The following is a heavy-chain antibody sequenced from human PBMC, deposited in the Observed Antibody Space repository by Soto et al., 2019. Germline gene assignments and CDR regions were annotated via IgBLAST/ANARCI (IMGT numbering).Heavy chain of an antibody. D-gene: IGHD6-19*01. V-gene: IGHV3-7*01. CDR3: ARDSRRVGQWLVGSWVEYYYGMDV. J-gene: IGHJ6*02. Sequence: GGSLRLSCAASGFTFSSYWMSWVRQAPGKGLEWVANIKQDGSEKYYVDSVKGRFTISRDNAKNSLYLQMNSLRAEDTAVYYCARDSRRVGQWLVGSWVEYYYGMDVWGQGTTVTVSS. CDR2: IKQDGSEK. CDR1: GFTFSSYW.